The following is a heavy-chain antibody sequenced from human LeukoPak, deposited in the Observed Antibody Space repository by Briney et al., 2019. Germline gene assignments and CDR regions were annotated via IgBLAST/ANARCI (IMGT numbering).Heavy chain of an antibody. CDR2: VSGGGSST. CDR3: AKDLYTSRYACCFDY. CDR1: GFTFTMFG. V-gene: IGHV3-23*01. Sequence: GGSLRLSCAASGFTFTMFGMNWVRQAPGKGLEWVSGVSGGGSSTYYADSVKGRFTISRDNSKNMLYLQMNSLRAEDTAVYYCAKDLYTSRYACCFDYWGQGTLVTVSS. J-gene: IGHJ4*02. D-gene: IGHD6-13*01.